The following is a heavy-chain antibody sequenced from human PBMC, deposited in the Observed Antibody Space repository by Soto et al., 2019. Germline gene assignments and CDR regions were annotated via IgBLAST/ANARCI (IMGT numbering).Heavy chain of an antibody. CDR3: ARHRRECHNTRCFGVFRFDP. Sequence: SETLSLTCTVSGGSISSSDYFWGWIRQPPGKGLEWIATIYYTGHTYYNPSLKSRVTISADTSKNHVSLELTSVTAADTAVYYCARHRRECHNTRCFGVFRFDPWGQGTLVTVSS. J-gene: IGHJ5*02. CDR2: IYYTGHT. CDR1: GGSISSSDYF. V-gene: IGHV4-39*01. D-gene: IGHD2-2*01.